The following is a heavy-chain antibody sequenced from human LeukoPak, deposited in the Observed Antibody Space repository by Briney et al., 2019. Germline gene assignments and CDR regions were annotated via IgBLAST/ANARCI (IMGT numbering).Heavy chain of an antibody. Sequence: GRSLRLAYAASGFTLSSCAMHWVRQAPGKGLEWVALIWYDGSNKYYADSVKGRFTISRDNAKNTLYLQMNSLRAEETAVYYCAGGSGDYSPDFWGQGTLVTVSS. V-gene: IGHV3-33*01. CDR1: GFTLSSCA. CDR3: AGGSGDYSPDF. CDR2: IWYDGSNK. J-gene: IGHJ4*02. D-gene: IGHD4-17*01.